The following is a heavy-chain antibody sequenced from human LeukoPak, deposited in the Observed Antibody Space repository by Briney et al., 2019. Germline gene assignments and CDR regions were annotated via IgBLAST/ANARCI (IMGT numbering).Heavy chain of an antibody. V-gene: IGHV4-4*07. J-gene: IGHJ4*02. CDR2: IYTSGST. CDR3: ARGRSSSTPFDY. CDR1: GGSISRYY. Sequence: SETLSLTCTVPGGSISRYYWSWIRQPAGKGLEWIGRIYTSGSTNYNPSLKSRVTMSVDTSKNQFSLKLSSVTAADTAVYYCARGRSSSTPFDYWGQGTLVTVSS. D-gene: IGHD6-6*01.